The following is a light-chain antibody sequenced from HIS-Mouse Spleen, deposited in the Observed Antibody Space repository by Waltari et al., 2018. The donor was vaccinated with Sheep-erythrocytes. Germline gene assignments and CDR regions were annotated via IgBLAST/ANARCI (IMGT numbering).Light chain of an antibody. V-gene: IGLV2-23*01. CDR2: EGS. J-gene: IGLJ3*02. Sequence: QSALTQPASVSGSPGPSITSSGTGTSSAVGSYNLVSWYQQPPGKAPKLMIYEGSKRPSGVSNRFSGSKSGNTASLTISGLQAEDEADYYCCSYAGSSTPWVFGGGTKLTVL. CDR3: CSYAGSSTPWV. CDR1: SSAVGSYNL.